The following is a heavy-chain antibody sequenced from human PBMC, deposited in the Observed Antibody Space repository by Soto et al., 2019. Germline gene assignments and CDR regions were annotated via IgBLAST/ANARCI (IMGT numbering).Heavy chain of an antibody. CDR2: IYWNDDK. CDR3: AHSYSVPNYYDSSGYYYVGWFDP. D-gene: IGHD3-22*01. J-gene: IGHJ5*02. V-gene: IGHV2-5*01. CDR1: GFSLSTSGVG. Sequence: VSGPTLVNPTQTLTLTCTFSGFSLSTSGVGVGWIRQPPGKALEWLALIYWNDDKRYSPSLKSRLTITKDTSKNQVVLTMTNMDPVDTATYYCAHSYSVPNYYDSSGYYYVGWFDPWGQGTLVTVSS.